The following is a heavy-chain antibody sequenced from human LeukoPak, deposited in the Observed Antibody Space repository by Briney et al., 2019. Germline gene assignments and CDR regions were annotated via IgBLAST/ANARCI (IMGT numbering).Heavy chain of an antibody. J-gene: IGHJ4*02. CDR2: INPNSGGT. V-gene: IGHV1-2*02. CDR1: GYTFTGYY. Sequence: ASVKLSCTASGYTFTGYYIHWGRQAPGQGLERMGWINPNSGGTNYAQKFHGTVTMTRDTSITTAYRELSRLRSDDTAVYYCARGPPSDFIAAGGYFDYWGQGTLVTVSS. CDR3: ARGPPSDFIAAGGYFDY. D-gene: IGHD6-13*01.